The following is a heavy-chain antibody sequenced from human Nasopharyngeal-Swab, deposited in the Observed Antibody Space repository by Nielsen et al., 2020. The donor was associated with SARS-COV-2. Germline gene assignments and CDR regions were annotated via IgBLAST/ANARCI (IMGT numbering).Heavy chain of an antibody. CDR1: GGSISSYY. V-gene: IGHV4-59*01. Sequence: SETLPLTCTVSGGSISSYYWSWIRQPPGKGLEWIGYMYYSGSTKYNPSPKSRVTISVDRSTNQFSLRLSSVTAADTAVYYCARRYFDSLYGMDVWGQGTTVTVSS. CDR3: ARRYFDSLYGMDV. J-gene: IGHJ6*02. D-gene: IGHD3-9*01. CDR2: MYYSGST.